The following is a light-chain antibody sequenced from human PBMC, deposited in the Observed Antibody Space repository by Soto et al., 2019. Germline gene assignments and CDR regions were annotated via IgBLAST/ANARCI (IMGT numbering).Light chain of an antibody. Sequence: DIRMTQSPSSLSSSVGDTVTITCRASQGISDYLIWFQHKPGEAPKLLIYTASSLQGGVPLRFSGAGSRTDFSLTISGLQPEDSATYYCQQTYTFPWTFGHGTRVDIK. CDR2: TAS. CDR3: QQTYTFPWT. J-gene: IGKJ1*01. CDR1: QGISDY. V-gene: IGKV1-39*01.